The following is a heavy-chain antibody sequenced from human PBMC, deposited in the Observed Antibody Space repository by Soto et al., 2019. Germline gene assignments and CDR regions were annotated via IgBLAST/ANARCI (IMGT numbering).Heavy chain of an antibody. Sequence: EVQLVESGGGLVQPGGSLRLSCAASGFTFRSYWMHWVRQVPGKGLVWVSRIDSDGSSTYYADSVKGRFTNSRNNAKNTCYLPMNTLRNEDTGVYSCASPVAAAGTNLYFYGLEAWGQGTTGTVS. J-gene: IGHJ6*01. CDR3: ASPVAAAGTNLYFYGLEA. CDR2: IDSDGSST. V-gene: IGHV3-74*01. CDR1: GFTFRSYW. D-gene: IGHD6-25*01.